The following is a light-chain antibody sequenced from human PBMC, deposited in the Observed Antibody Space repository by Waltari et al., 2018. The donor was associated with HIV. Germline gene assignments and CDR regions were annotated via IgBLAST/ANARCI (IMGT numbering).Light chain of an antibody. CDR2: RDN. CDR1: NSNIGSNS. CDR3: GVWDDRLRGGV. Sequence: QSVVTQPPSASGTPGQRVVLSCSGSNSNIGSNSVNWYQQVPGAAPKILIYRDNPRISGGPDRFSGSKSGPPAALAISELRAEDEADYYCGVWDDRLRGGVFGGGTKLTVL. V-gene: IGLV1-47*01. J-gene: IGLJ3*02.